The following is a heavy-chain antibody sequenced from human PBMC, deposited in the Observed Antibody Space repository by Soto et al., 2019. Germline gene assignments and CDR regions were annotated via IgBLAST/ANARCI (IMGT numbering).Heavy chain of an antibody. CDR3: SRGSFGYYGP. J-gene: IGHJ5*02. CDR1: GFRFSEHA. D-gene: IGHD2-2*03. CDR2: IRNTPYGGTT. Sequence: SLRLSSTCSGFRFSEHAMTWVRQAPGKGLEWVGFIRNTPYGGTTDYAASVRGRFTISRDDSASIAYLQMNSLKTEDSGLYYCSRGSFGYYGPWGPGTLVTVSS. V-gene: IGHV3-49*04.